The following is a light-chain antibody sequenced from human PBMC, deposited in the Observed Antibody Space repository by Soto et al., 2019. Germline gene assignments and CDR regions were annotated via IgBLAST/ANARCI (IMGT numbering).Light chain of an antibody. CDR1: QSISSW. V-gene: IGKV1-5*03. CDR3: QQYNSYMST. CDR2: KAS. Sequence: DIQMTQSPSTLSASVGDRVTITCRASQSISSWLAWYQQKPGKAPKLLIYKASSLESGVPSRFSGSGSGTEFTLTISSLQPDDFATYYCQQYNSYMSTFGQGPKLEIK. J-gene: IGKJ2*01.